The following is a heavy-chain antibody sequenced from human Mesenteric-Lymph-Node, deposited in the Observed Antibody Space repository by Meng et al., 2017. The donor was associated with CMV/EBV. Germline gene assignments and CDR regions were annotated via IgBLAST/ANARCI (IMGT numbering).Heavy chain of an antibody. Sequence: FTFNTAWMSWVRQAPGKGLEWVGRLKSKRDGGTTDYAAPVKGRFTISRDDSENMLYLQMNSLKTEDTAVYYCTADPLGSLWFGEFFYWGQGALVTVSS. CDR3: TADPLGSLWFGEFFY. CDR1: FTFNTAW. J-gene: IGHJ4*02. V-gene: IGHV3-15*01. CDR2: LKSKRDGGTT. D-gene: IGHD3-10*01.